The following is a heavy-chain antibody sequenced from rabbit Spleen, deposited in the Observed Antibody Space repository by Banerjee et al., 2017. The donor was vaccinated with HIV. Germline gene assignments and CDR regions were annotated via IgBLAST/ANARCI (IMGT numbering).Heavy chain of an antibody. J-gene: IGHJ3*01. CDR3: ARDTSSSFSSYGMDL. Sequence: QSLEESGGDLVKPGASLTLTCTASGVSFSSSSYVCWVRQAPGKGLEWIACIDSGSSGFTYFATWAKGRFTCSKTSSTTVTLQMTRLIAADTATYFCARDTSSSFSSYGMDLWGQGTLVTVS. V-gene: IGHV1S40*01. D-gene: IGHD1-1*01. CDR2: IDSGSSGFT. CDR1: GVSFSSSSY.